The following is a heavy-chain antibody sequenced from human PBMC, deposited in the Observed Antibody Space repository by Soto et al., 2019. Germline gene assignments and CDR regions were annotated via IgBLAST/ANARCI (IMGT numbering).Heavy chain of an antibody. CDR3: ARDPIRGDGYVLGA. J-gene: IGHJ5*02. CDR1: VFTFISYW. V-gene: IGHV3-7*01. D-gene: IGHD5-12*01. Sequence: GWSLRLSCESYVFTFISYWLGWVRTAPGKGLEWGANINRDGSERYHVDSVKGRFTISRDNAKNSVYLQMYTLSPEDSAVYYCARDPIRGDGYVLGAWGQGALVTVSS. CDR2: INRDGSER.